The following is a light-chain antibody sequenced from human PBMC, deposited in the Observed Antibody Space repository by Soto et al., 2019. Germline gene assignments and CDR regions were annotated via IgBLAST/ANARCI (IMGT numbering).Light chain of an antibody. Sequence: DIQMTPSPSTLSASVGDRVTITCRASQSINSWLAWYQQKPGKAPKLLIYDASSLESGVPSRFSGSGSGTEFTLTISSLQPDDFATYYCQQYNSYLYTFGQGTKVDIK. CDR3: QQYNSYLYT. CDR2: DAS. J-gene: IGKJ2*01. CDR1: QSINSW. V-gene: IGKV1-5*01.